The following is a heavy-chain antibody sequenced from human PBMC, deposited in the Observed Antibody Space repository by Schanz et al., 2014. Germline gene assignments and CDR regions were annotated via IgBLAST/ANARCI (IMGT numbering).Heavy chain of an antibody. J-gene: IGHJ4*02. CDR3: ARGPDSTSADVTRGRRRYYFDY. CDR2: IYYSGST. V-gene: IGHV4-30-4*07. CDR1: GGSISSGGYT. Sequence: QVQLQESGPGLVKPSQTLSLTCAVSGGSISSGGYTWSWIRQPPGKGLEWIGYIYYSGSTYYNPALKSRVTISVATPKNQFSLKRSSVTAADTAVYYCARGPDSTSADVTRGRRRYYFDYWGQGTLVTVSS. D-gene: IGHD6-13*01.